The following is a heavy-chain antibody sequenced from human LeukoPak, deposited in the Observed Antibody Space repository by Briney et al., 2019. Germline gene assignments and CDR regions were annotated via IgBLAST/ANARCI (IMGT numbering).Heavy chain of an antibody. CDR1: GYTFTSYD. J-gene: IGHJ4*02. D-gene: IGHD6-13*01. CDR2: IIPIFGTA. V-gene: IGHV1-69*13. CDR3: ARGHSSWYTTFDY. Sequence: GASVKVSCKASGYTFTSYDINWVRQATGQGLEWMGGIIPIFGTANYAQKFQGRVTITADESTSTAYMELRSLRSDDTAVYYCARGHSSWYTTFDYWGQGTLVTVSS.